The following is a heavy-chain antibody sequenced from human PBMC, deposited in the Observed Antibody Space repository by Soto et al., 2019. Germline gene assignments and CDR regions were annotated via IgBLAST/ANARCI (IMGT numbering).Heavy chain of an antibody. J-gene: IGHJ5*02. CDR2: IYYSGST. CDR1: GGSISSYY. D-gene: IGHD3-22*01. V-gene: IGHV4-59*08. CDR3: ARLGGYYQSLDT. Sequence: SETRSLTCTVSGGSISSYYWSWIRQPPGKGLEWIGYIYYSGSTNYNPSLKSRVTISVDTSKNQFSLKLSSVTAADTAVYYCARLGGYYQSLDTWGQGTLVTVSS.